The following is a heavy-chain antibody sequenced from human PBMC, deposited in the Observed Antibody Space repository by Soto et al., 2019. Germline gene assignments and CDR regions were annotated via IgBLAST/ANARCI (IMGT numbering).Heavy chain of an antibody. CDR1: GFTFSSYG. V-gene: IGHV3-33*01. D-gene: IGHD6-13*01. J-gene: IGHJ4*02. Sequence: GGSLRLSCAASGFTFSSYGMHWARQAPGKGLEWVAVIWYDGSNKYYADSVKGRFTISRDNSKNTLYLQMNSLRAEDTAVYYCARSPPPNIAAAGTLDYWGQGTLVTVSS. CDR2: IWYDGSNK. CDR3: ARSPPPNIAAAGTLDY.